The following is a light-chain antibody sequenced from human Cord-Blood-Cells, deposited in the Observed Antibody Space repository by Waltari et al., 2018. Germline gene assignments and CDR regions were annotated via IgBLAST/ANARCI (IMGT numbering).Light chain of an antibody. Sequence: DIQMTQSPSTLSASVGDRVTITCRASQSISSWLAWYQQKPGKAPKLLIYDASSLESGVPSRFSRSGSGTEFTLTISRLQPDDFATYYGQQYNSYWTFGQGTKVEIK. CDR1: QSISSW. J-gene: IGKJ1*01. V-gene: IGKV1-5*01. CDR2: DAS. CDR3: QQYNSYWT.